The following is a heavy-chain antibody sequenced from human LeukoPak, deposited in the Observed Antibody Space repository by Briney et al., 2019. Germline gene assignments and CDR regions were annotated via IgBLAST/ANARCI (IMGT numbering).Heavy chain of an antibody. Sequence: PSETLSLTCAVYGGXFSGYYWSWIRQPPGKGLKWIGEINHSGSTNYNPSLKSRVTISVDTSKNQFSLKLSSVTAADTAVYYCARQRGYSYGTRFDYWGQGTLVTVSS. V-gene: IGHV4-34*01. CDR3: ARQRGYSYGTRFDY. J-gene: IGHJ4*02. D-gene: IGHD5-18*01. CDR1: GGXFSGYY. CDR2: INHSGST.